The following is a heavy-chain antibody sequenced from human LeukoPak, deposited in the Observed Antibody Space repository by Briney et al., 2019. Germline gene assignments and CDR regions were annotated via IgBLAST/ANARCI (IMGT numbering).Heavy chain of an antibody. CDR3: ARSRGYSYGSFDY. J-gene: IGHJ4*02. V-gene: IGHV1-8*01. Sequence: ASVKVSCKASGYTFTSYDINWVRQDTGQGLEWMGWMNPNSGNTGYAQKFQGRVTVTRNTSISTAYMELSSLRSEDTAVYYCARSRGYSYGSFDYWGQGTLVTVSS. CDR2: MNPNSGNT. D-gene: IGHD5-18*01. CDR1: GYTFTSYD.